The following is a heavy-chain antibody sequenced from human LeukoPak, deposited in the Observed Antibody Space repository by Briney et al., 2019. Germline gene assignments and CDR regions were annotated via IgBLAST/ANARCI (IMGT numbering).Heavy chain of an antibody. CDR2: ISSSSSTI. J-gene: IGHJ6*02. Sequence: GGSLRLSCAASGFTFSSYSMNWVRQAPGKGLEWVSYISSSSSTIYYADSVKGRFTISRDNAKNSLYLQMNSLRAEGTAVYYCARDRTTNYYYYGMDVWGQGTTVTVSS. CDR1: GFTFSSYS. D-gene: IGHD4-17*01. CDR3: ARDRTTNYYYYGMDV. V-gene: IGHV3-48*01.